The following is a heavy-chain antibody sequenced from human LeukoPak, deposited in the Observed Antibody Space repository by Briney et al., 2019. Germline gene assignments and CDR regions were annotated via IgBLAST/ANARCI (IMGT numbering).Heavy chain of an antibody. J-gene: IGHJ4*02. V-gene: IGHV3-43*02. CDR2: ISGDGGST. Sequence: GGSLRLSCAGPGFMFHDYAIHWVRQAPAKGLEWVSLISGDGGSTFYADSVKGRFTISRDNSKNSLYLQMNSLRSDDTALYYCARESESSGWYDYWGQGTLVTVSS. CDR1: GFMFHDYA. D-gene: IGHD6-19*01. CDR3: ARESESSGWYDY.